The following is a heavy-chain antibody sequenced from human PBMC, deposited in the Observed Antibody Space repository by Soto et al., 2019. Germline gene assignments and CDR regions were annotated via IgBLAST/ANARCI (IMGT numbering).Heavy chain of an antibody. Sequence: PGGSLRLSCAASGFTFSSYAMSWVRQAPGKGLEWVSAISGSGGSTYYADSVKGRFTISRDNSKNTLYLQMNSLRAEDTAVYYCAKDPYDFWSGYFTKPGDYYYYGMDVWGQGTTVTVSS. V-gene: IGHV3-23*01. CDR2: ISGSGGST. CDR1: GFTFSSYA. CDR3: AKDPYDFWSGYFTKPGDYYYYGMDV. D-gene: IGHD3-3*01. J-gene: IGHJ6*02.